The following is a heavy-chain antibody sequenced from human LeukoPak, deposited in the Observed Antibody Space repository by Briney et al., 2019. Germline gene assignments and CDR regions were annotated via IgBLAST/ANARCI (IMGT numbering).Heavy chain of an antibody. CDR3: AKDSQWLSGLGDYYYYMDV. J-gene: IGHJ6*03. Sequence: GGSLRLSCGASGFTFSSYWMHWVRQAPGKGLVWVSRINNDGSSTSYADSVQGRFTISRDNSKNTLYLQMNSLRAEDTAVYYCAKDSQWLSGLGDYYYYMDVWGKGTTVTISS. V-gene: IGHV3-74*01. CDR1: GFTFSSYW. D-gene: IGHD6-19*01. CDR2: INNDGSST.